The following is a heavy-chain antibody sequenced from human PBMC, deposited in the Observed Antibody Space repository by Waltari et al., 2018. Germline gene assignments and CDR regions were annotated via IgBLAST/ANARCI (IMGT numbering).Heavy chain of an antibody. CDR2: IIPSFGTA. J-gene: IGHJ4*02. D-gene: IGHD3-10*01. CDR1: GGTFSSYA. V-gene: IGHV1-69*01. CDR3: ARGYYGSGSSDY. Sequence: QVQLVQSGAEVKKPGSSVKVSCKASGGTFSSYAISWVRQAPGQGLEWMGGIIPSFGTANYAQKFQGRVTITADESTSTAYMELSSVTAADTAVYYCARGYYGSGSSDYWGQGTLVTVSS.